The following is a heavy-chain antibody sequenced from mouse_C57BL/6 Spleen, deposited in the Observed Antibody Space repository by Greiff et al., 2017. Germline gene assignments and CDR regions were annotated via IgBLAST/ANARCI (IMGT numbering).Heavy chain of an antibody. Sequence: VQPQQSGPELVKPGASVTISCKASGYSFTDYNMNWVKQSNGKSLEWLGVINPNYGTNSNNQKFTGQATLNVEQSPSKAYMQLSSLTSEDSAVYYCAIKMSFYYDYDWAMDYWGQGTSVTVSS. CDR2: INPNYGTN. J-gene: IGHJ4*01. CDR3: AIKMSFYYDYDWAMDY. V-gene: IGHV1-39*01. CDR1: GYSFTDYN. D-gene: IGHD2-4*01.